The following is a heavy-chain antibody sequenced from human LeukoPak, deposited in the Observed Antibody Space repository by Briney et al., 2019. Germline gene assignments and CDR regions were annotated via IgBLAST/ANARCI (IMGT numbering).Heavy chain of an antibody. V-gene: IGHV1-69*13. D-gene: IGHD4-23*01. CDR2: IIPIFGTA. Sequence: SVKVSCKASGYTFIDYYIHWVRQAPGQGLEWMGGIIPIFGTANYAQKFQGRVTITADESTSTAYMELSSLRSEDTAVYYCARVCSYGGNPSSYYYYGMDVWGQGTTVTVSS. J-gene: IGHJ6*02. CDR3: ARVCSYGGNPSSYYYYGMDV. CDR1: GYTFIDYY.